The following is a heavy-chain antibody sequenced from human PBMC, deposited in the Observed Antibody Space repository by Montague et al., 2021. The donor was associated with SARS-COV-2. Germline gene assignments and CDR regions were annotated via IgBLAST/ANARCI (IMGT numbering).Heavy chain of an antibody. V-gene: IGHV4-39*07. J-gene: IGHJ6*02. CDR2: VDYSGLT. CDR3: ARHPWHITIFGVVTRYGMDV. D-gene: IGHD3-3*01. Sequence: SETLSLTCTVSRDSISSHNYFWAWIRQPPGKGLEWIGSVDYSGLTFYNPSLESRVTISVDTSKNQFSLKLSSVTAADTAVYYCARHPWHITIFGVVTRYGMDVWGQGTTVTVSS. CDR1: RDSISSHNYF.